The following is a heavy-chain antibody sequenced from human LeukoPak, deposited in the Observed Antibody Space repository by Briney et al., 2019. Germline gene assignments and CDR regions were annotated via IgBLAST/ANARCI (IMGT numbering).Heavy chain of an antibody. J-gene: IGHJ3*02. V-gene: IGHV4-59*08. D-gene: IGHD5-12*01. CDR1: GGSISSYS. CDR2: IYYSGST. CDR3: ARHRGQRIAAMILHAFDI. Sequence: SETLSLTCTVSGGSISSYSWSWIRQPPGKGLEGIGSIYYSGSTNYNPSLKSRVTISVDTSKNPFSLKLSSVTAADTAVYYCARHRGQRIAAMILHAFDIWGQGTMVTVSS.